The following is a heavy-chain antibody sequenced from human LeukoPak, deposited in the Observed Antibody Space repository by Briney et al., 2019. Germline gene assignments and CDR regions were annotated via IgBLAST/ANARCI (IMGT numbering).Heavy chain of an antibody. V-gene: IGHV4-61*02. Sequence: SETLSLTCTVSGGSISSGSYYWSWIRQPAGTGLEWIGRIYTSGSTNYNPSLKSRVTISVDTSKNQSSLKLSSVTAADTAVYYCARGGYGSGFDYWGQGTLVTVSS. D-gene: IGHD3-10*01. J-gene: IGHJ4*02. CDR3: ARGGYGSGFDY. CDR2: IYTSGST. CDR1: GGSISSGSYY.